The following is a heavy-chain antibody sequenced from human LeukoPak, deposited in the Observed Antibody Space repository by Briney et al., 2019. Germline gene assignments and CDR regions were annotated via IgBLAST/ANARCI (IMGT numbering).Heavy chain of an antibody. J-gene: IGHJ1*01. V-gene: IGHV1-69*01. CDR3: ARGPRYCSGGSCFTFQH. CDR1: GGTYSSYA. D-gene: IGHD2-15*01. CDR2: IIPIFGTA. Sequence: VPSVEVSRKGSGGTYSSYAISWVRQAPGPALEFMIGIIPIFGTANYAQKFQGRVTITADESTSTAYMELSSLRSEDTAVYYCARGPRYCSGGSCFTFQHWGQGTLVTVSS.